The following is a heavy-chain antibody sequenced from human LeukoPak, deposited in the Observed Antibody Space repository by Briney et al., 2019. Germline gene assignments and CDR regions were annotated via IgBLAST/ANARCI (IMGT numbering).Heavy chain of an antibody. J-gene: IGHJ6*03. D-gene: IGHD3-16*01. Sequence: PGGSLRLSWAAAGFTFDDYAMHWVRQAPGKGLEWVSGISWNSGSIGYADSVKGRFTISRDNAKNSLHLQMNSLRAEDMALYYCAKDRGRAYYYYMDVWGKGTTVTVSS. CDR1: GFTFDDYA. CDR2: ISWNSGSI. V-gene: IGHV3-9*03. CDR3: AKDRGRAYYYYMDV.